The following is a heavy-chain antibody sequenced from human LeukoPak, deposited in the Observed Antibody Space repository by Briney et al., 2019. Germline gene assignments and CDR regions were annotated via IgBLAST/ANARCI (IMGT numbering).Heavy chain of an antibody. V-gene: IGHV4-59*08. Sequence: TSETLSLTCTVSGGSISSYYWSWIRQPPGKGLEWIGYIYYSGSTNYNPSLNSRVTISVDTSKNQFSLKLSSVTAADTAVYYCARNRKCSGGSCYAYFDYWGQGTLVTVSS. CDR2: IYYSGST. J-gene: IGHJ4*02. D-gene: IGHD2-15*01. CDR1: GGSISSYY. CDR3: ARNRKCSGGSCYAYFDY.